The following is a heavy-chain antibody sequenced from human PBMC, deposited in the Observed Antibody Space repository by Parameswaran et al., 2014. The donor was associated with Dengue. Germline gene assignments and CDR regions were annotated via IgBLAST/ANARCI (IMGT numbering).Heavy chain of an antibody. D-gene: IGHD6-19*01. CDR3: ARDIGRIAVAGNLIGSGFDP. V-gene: IGHV1-2*02. J-gene: IGHJ5*02. CDR2: INPNSGGT. Sequence: WVRQAPGQGLEWMGWINPNSGGTNYAQKFQGRVTMTRDTSISTAYMELSRLRSDDTAVYYCARDIGRIAVAGNLIGSGFDPWGQGTLVTVSS.